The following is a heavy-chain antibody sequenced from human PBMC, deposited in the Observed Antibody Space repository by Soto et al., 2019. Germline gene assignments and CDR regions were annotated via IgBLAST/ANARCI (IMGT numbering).Heavy chain of an antibody. D-gene: IGHD3-9*01. CDR3: ARDKGRYDSGMDV. J-gene: IGHJ6*02. V-gene: IGHV4-59*01. CDR1: GDSISSYY. CDR2: IFYSGST. Sequence: QVQLQESGPGLVKPSETLSLTCTVSGDSISSYYWSWIRQPPGKGLEWIGYIFYSGSTKYNPSLKSRVTISVDTSKTQFSLNLKSVTAADTAIYYCARDKGRYDSGMDVWGQGTTVTVS.